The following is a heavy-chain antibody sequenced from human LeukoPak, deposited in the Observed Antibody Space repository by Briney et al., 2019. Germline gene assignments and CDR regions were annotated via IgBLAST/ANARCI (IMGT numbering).Heavy chain of an antibody. D-gene: IGHD3-3*01. CDR1: GFTFSSYS. Sequence: GGSLRLSCAASGFTFSSYSMNWVRQAPGKGLEWVSSISSSSSYIYYADSVKGRFTISRDNSKNTLYLQMNSLRAEDTAVYYCARDQYDLWSGPSPLYYGMDVWGQGTTVTVSS. V-gene: IGHV3-21*04. CDR2: ISSSSSYI. J-gene: IGHJ6*02. CDR3: ARDQYDLWSGPSPLYYGMDV.